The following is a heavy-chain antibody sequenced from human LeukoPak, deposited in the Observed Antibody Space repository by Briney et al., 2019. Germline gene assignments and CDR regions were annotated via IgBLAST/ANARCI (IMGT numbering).Heavy chain of an antibody. CDR2: INHSGST. CDR3: ARLISSSWYHEVLLGRDY. D-gene: IGHD6-13*01. J-gene: IGHJ4*02. Sequence: PSETLSLTCAVYGGSFSGYYCSWIRQPPGKGLEWIGEINHSGSTNYNPSLKSRVTISVDTSKNQFSLKLSSVPAADMAVYYCARLISSSWYHEVLLGRDYWGQGTLVTVSS. V-gene: IGHV4-34*01. CDR1: GGSFSGYY.